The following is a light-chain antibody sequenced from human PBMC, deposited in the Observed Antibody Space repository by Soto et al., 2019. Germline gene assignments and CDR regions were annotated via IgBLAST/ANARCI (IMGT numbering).Light chain of an antibody. J-gene: IGLJ3*02. CDR3: CSSAGTYTSV. CDR2: DVS. V-gene: IGLV2-11*01. Sequence: QSALTQPRSVSGSPGQSVTISCTGTSSDVGGYNYVSWYQQHPGKAPKPMISDVSKRPSGVPDRFSGSKSGNTASLTISGLQAEDEADYYCCSSAGTYTSVFGGGTKLTVL. CDR1: SSDVGGYNY.